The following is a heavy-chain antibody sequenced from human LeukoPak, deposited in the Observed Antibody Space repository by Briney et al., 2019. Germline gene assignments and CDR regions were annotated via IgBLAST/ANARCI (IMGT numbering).Heavy chain of an antibody. CDR1: GFTFSNYW. Sequence: GGSLRLSCVVSGFTFSNYWMTWVRQAPGKGLEWVANIKEDGSEKYYVDSVKGRFSISRDNAKNTLYLQMSSLRADDTAVYFCARDPLRRFDYWGQGTLVTVSS. CDR2: IKEDGSEK. CDR3: ARDPLRRFDY. J-gene: IGHJ4*02. D-gene: IGHD5-12*01. V-gene: IGHV3-7*04.